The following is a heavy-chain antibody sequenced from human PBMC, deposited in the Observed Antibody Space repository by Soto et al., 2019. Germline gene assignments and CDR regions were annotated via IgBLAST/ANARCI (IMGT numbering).Heavy chain of an antibody. CDR3: ARAPGNMSLNWFDP. J-gene: IGHJ5*02. CDR2: ISYDGSNK. Sequence: GGSLRLSCAASGFTFSSYAMHWVRQAPGKGLEWVAVISYDGSNKYYAASVKGRFTISRDNTKNTLYLQMNSLRAEDTAVYYCARAPGNMSLNWFDPWGQGTLVTVSS. D-gene: IGHD3-16*01. V-gene: IGHV3-30-3*01. CDR1: GFTFSSYA.